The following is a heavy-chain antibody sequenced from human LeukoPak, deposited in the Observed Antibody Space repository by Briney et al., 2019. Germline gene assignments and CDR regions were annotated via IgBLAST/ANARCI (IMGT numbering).Heavy chain of an antibody. CDR3: AREVAGTLDY. D-gene: IGHD6-19*01. CDR1: GGSISSYY. CDR2: IYHSGST. V-gene: IGHV4-59*01. J-gene: IGHJ4*02. Sequence: SETLSLTCTVSGGSISSYYWSWIRQPPGKGLEWIGYIYHSGSTNYNPSLKSRVTISVDTSKNQFSLKLSSVTAADTAVYYCAREVAGTLDYWGQGTLVTVSS.